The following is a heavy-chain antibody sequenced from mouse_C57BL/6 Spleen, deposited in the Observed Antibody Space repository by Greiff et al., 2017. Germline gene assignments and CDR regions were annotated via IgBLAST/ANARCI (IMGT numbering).Heavy chain of an antibody. V-gene: IGHV2-5*01. CDR3: AKEGNYYYGSSYDWYFDV. D-gene: IGHD1-1*01. J-gene: IGHJ1*03. CDR2: IWRGGST. CDR1: GFSLTSYG. Sequence: VKLVESGPGLVQPSQSLSITCTVSGFSLTSYGVHWVRQSPGKGLEWLGVIWRGGSTDYNAAFMSRLSITKDNSKSQVFFKMNSLQADDTAIYYCAKEGNYYYGSSYDWYFDVWGTGTTVTVSS.